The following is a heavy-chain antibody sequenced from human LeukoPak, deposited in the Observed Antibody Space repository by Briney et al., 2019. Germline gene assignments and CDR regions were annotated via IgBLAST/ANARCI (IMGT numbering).Heavy chain of an antibody. D-gene: IGHD5-18*01. CDR2: ISDYNGIT. V-gene: IGHV1-18*01. CDR1: GYTFADYG. CDR3: ARYSYGLYYFDY. Sequence: ASVKVSCKASGYTFADYGLSWVRQAPGQGLELLGWISDYNGITNYADKFQGRVTMTTDTSTSTAYMELRSLRSDDTAVYYCARYSYGLYYFDYWGQGTLVTVSS. J-gene: IGHJ4*02.